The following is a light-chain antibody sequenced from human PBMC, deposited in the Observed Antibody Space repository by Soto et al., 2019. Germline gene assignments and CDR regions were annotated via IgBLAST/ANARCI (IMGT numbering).Light chain of an antibody. J-gene: IGLJ2*01. CDR1: SSNIGRNY. V-gene: IGLV1-47*01. CDR3: TTWDDSLSGVV. Sequence: QSALTQPPSASGTPGQRVSISCSGSSSNIGRNYVYWYQQVSGSAPKLLIHRNDGRPSGVPDRFSASKSGTSASLAISGLRSEDEADYYCTTWDDSLSGVVFGGGTKGTVL. CDR2: RND.